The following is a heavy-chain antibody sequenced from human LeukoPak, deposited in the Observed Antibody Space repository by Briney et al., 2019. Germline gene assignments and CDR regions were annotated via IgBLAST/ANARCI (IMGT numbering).Heavy chain of an antibody. Sequence: PGGSLRLSCAASGFTVSRNYMSWVRQAPGKGLEGVSVIYSGGSTYYADSVMGRFTISRDNVKNTLYLQMNSLRVEDTAVYYCARDGSSGWSGIDYWGQGTLVTVSS. CDR1: GFTVSRNY. J-gene: IGHJ4*02. CDR3: ARDGSSGWSGIDY. D-gene: IGHD6-19*01. CDR2: IYSGGST. V-gene: IGHV3-66*02.